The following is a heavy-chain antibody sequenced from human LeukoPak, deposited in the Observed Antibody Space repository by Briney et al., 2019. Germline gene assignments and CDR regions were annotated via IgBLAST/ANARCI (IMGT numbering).Heavy chain of an antibody. Sequence: PGGTLRLSCAASRFSFSSYGMSWVRQAPGKGLEWVSGISDSGGRTYYADSVKGRFTISRDNSKNTLYLQMNSLRAEDTAVYYCAKDRVTVIFWNAFDIWGQGTMVTVSS. CDR1: RFSFSSYG. D-gene: IGHD2-21*02. J-gene: IGHJ3*02. CDR2: ISDSGGRT. CDR3: AKDRVTVIFWNAFDI. V-gene: IGHV3-23*01.